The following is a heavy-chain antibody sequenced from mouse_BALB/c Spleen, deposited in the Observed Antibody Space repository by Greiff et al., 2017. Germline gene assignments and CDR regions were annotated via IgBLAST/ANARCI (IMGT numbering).Heavy chain of an antibody. Sequence: EVKLMESGGGLVKPGGSLKLSCAASGFAFSSCDMSWVRQTPEKRLEWVAYISSGGGSTYYPDTVKGRFTISRDNAKNTLYLQMSSLKSEDTAMYYCARWGNSFAYWGQGTLVTVSA. CDR1: GFAFSSCD. V-gene: IGHV5-12-1*01. CDR2: ISSGGGST. D-gene: IGHD2-1*01. J-gene: IGHJ3*01. CDR3: ARWGNSFAY.